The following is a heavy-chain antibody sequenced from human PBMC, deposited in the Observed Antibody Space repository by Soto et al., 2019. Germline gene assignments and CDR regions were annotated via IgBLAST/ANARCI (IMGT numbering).Heavy chain of an antibody. V-gene: IGHV4-30-4*01. CDR1: GGSISSGDYY. J-gene: IGHJ4*02. CDR2: IYYSGST. D-gene: IGHD5-18*01. CDR3: ARVSDVDTAMVTDFDY. Sequence: SETLSLTCTVSGGSISSGDYYWSWIRQPPGKGLEWIGYIYYSGSTYYNPSLKSRVTISVDTSKNQFSLKLSSVTAADTAVYYCARVSDVDTAMVTDFDYWGQGTLVTVSS.